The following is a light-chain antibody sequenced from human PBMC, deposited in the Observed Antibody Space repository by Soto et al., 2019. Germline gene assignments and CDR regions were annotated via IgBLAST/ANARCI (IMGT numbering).Light chain of an antibody. Sequence: IQLTQSPSSLSASVGDRVTITCRASQGISSFLAWYQQKPVRAPKLLIYGASTLQSVVPSRFSGSGSGTDFTLTISSLQPEDFATYSSQQLNSFPIAFGPGTKV. CDR2: GAS. J-gene: IGKJ3*01. CDR1: QGISSF. V-gene: IGKV1-9*01. CDR3: QQLNSFPIA.